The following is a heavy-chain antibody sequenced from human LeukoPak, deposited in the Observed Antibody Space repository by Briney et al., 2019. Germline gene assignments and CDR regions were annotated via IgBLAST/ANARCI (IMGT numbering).Heavy chain of an antibody. CDR1: GFTFNTYS. Sequence: GGSLRLSCAASGFTFNTYSMNWVRQAPGKGLEWVSYISSSSNTVYYSDSVKGRFTTSRDNAKNSLYLQMNSLRAEDTAIYYCARASITMVRLLFDPWGQGTLVTVSS. CDR3: ARASITMVRLLFDP. J-gene: IGHJ5*02. D-gene: IGHD3-10*01. CDR2: ISSSSNTV. V-gene: IGHV3-48*04.